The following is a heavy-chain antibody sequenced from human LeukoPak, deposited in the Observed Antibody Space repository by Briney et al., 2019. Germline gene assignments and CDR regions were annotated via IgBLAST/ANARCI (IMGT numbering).Heavy chain of an antibody. CDR2: ISSSGSTI. D-gene: IGHD3-10*02. V-gene: IGHV3-48*03. CDR3: AELGITMIGGV. CDR1: GFTFISYE. Sequence: GGSLRLSCAASGFTFISYEMNWVRQAPAKGLERASYISSSGSTIYYADSVKGRFTISRDNAKNSLYLQMNSLRAEDTAVYYCAELGITMIGGVWGKGTTVTISS. J-gene: IGHJ6*04.